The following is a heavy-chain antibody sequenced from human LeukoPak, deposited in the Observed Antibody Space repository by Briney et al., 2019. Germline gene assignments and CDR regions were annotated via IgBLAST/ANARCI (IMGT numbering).Heavy chain of an antibody. CDR3: ARDYAFALWDFDY. J-gene: IGHJ4*02. CDR1: GFTFSSYA. Sequence: GGSLRLSCATSGFTFSSYAMHWVCQAPGKGLEWVAVISYDGSNKYYADSVKGRFTISRDNSKNTLYLQMNSLRAEDTAVYYCARDYAFALWDFDYWGQGTLVTVSS. D-gene: IGHD2-21*01. V-gene: IGHV3-30-3*01. CDR2: ISYDGSNK.